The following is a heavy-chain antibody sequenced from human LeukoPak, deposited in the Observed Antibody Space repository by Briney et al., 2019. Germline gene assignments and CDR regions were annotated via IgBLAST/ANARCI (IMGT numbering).Heavy chain of an antibody. D-gene: IGHD5-24*01. CDR3: AREGLTNAYNPLGY. V-gene: IGHV4-4*07. Sequence: SETLSLTCTVSGGSISSYYWSWIRQPAGKGLEWIGRIYTSGSTNYNPSLKSRVTISVDKSKNQFSLKLSSVTAADTAVYYCAREGLTNAYNPLGYWGQGTLVIVSS. J-gene: IGHJ4*02. CDR1: GGSISSYY. CDR2: IYTSGST.